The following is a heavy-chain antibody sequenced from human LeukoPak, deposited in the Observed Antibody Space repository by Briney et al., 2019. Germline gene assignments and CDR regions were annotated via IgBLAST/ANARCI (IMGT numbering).Heavy chain of an antibody. CDR2: IYYTGST. CDR1: GGSVSSGGYY. CDR3: ARPLNTVHDTFDV. V-gene: IGHV4-31*03. Sequence: SETLSLTCTVSGGSVSSGGYYWVWIRQRPGKGLEWIGYIYYTGSTSYNPSLKSRLAIAVDTSKNQFSLKLSSVTAADTAVYYCARPLNTVHDTFDVWGQGTMVTVSS. J-gene: IGHJ3*01. D-gene: IGHD4-11*01.